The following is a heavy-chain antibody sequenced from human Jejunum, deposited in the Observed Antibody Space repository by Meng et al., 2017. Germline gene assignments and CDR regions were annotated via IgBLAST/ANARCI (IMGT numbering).Heavy chain of an antibody. CDR1: GYMFTAYD. J-gene: IGHJ4*02. CDR2: INGGNGNT. CDR3: ARINGYDYGHVLDY. D-gene: IGHD5-12*01. V-gene: IGHV1-3*01. Sequence: QVQLVQSGAEVAKPGASVKVSCRASGYMFTAYDIHWVRQAPGQRLEWMGWINGGNGNTKYSQRFQDRVSLTRDTSANTAYMELSRLRSEDTAMYYCARINGYDYGHVLDYWGQGTLVTVSS.